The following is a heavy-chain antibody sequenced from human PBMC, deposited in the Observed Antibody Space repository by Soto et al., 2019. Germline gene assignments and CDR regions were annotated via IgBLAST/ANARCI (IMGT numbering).Heavy chain of an antibody. CDR1: GGSISSYY. Sequence: ETLSLTCTVSGGSISSYYWSWVRQAPGKGLEWVSSISTGSGFIYYADSVKGRFTISRDNAKNSLYLQMNSLRAEDTAVYYCARDIIAGRFHYFGMDGWGQGTTVTFSS. CDR3: ARDIIAGRFHYFGMDG. J-gene: IGHJ6*02. V-gene: IGHV3-21*01. D-gene: IGHD6-13*01. CDR2: ISTGSGFI.